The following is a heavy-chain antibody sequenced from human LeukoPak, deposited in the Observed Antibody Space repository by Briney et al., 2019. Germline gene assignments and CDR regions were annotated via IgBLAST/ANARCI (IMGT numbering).Heavy chain of an antibody. Sequence: ASVKVSCKASGYTFTIYGISWVRQAPGQGLEWMGWISAYNGNTNYARKLQGRVTMTTDTSRSTAYMELRSLRSDDTAVYYCARGGTYYDFWSGYFGVPWFDYWGQGTLVTVSS. V-gene: IGHV1-18*01. CDR1: GYTFTIYG. CDR3: ARGGTYYDFWSGYFGVPWFDY. J-gene: IGHJ4*02. CDR2: ISAYNGNT. D-gene: IGHD3-3*01.